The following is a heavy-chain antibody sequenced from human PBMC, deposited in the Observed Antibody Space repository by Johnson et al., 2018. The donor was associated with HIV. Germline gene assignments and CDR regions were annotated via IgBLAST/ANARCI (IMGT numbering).Heavy chain of an antibody. D-gene: IGHD6-6*01. CDR2: IKQDGTEK. V-gene: IGHV3-7*01. CDR3: AREQLALYDAFDI. CDR1: GFIFSSYW. J-gene: IGHJ3*02. Sequence: VQLVESGGGLVQPGGSLRLSCEAFGFIFSSYWMSWVRQGPGKGLEWVASIKQDGTEKYYVDPVKGRFTISRDNAKNSLYLQINSLRGEDTAVYYCAREQLALYDAFDIWGQGTMVTVSS.